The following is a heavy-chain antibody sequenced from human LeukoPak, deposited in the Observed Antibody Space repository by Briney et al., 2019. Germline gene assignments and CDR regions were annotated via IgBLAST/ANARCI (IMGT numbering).Heavy chain of an antibody. CDR3: ARRALGWGSGYLGYFDY. CDR1: GGSISSYY. Sequence: SETLSLTCTVSGGSISSYYWSWTRQPAGKGLEWIGSIYYSGSTYYNPSLKSRVTISVDTSKNQFSLKLSSVTAADTAVYYCARRALGWGSGYLGYFDYWGQGTLVTVSS. V-gene: IGHV4-59*05. CDR2: IYYSGST. D-gene: IGHD3-22*01. J-gene: IGHJ4*02.